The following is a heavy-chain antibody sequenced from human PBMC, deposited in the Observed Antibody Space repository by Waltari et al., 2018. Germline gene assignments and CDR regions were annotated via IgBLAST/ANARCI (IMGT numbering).Heavy chain of an antibody. CDR1: GFTVSSNY. Sequence: EVQLVESGGGLVQPGGSLRLSCAASGFTVSSNYLSWVRQAPGKGLEWVSVIYSGGSTYYADSVKGRFTISRDNSKNTLYLQMNSLRAEDTAVYYCARDRDYGDYVWDYWGQGTLVTVSS. CDR2: IYSGGST. J-gene: IGHJ4*02. V-gene: IGHV3-66*02. CDR3: ARDRDYGDYVWDY. D-gene: IGHD4-17*01.